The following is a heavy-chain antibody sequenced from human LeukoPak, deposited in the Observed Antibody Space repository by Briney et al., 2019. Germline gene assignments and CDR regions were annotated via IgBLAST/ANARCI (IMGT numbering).Heavy chain of an antibody. Sequence: GASVKVSCKASGYTFTSYDINWVRQATGQGLEWMGWMNPNSGNTGYAQKFQGRVTITRNTSISTAYMELSSLRSEDTAVYYCARRPRVYRKIDIWGQGTMVTVSS. CDR1: GYTFTSYD. V-gene: IGHV1-8*01. D-gene: IGHD6-13*01. J-gene: IGHJ3*02. CDR2: MNPNSGNT. CDR3: ARRPRVYRKIDI.